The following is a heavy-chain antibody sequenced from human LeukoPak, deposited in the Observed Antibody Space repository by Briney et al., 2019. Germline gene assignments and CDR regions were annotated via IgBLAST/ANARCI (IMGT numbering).Heavy chain of an antibody. CDR2: ISYDGSNK. V-gene: IGHV3-30*18. J-gene: IGHJ5*02. CDR3: AKGRGSAAAGTGVLDP. CDR1: GFTFSSYG. Sequence: GGSLRLSCAASGFTFSSYGMHWVRQAPGKGLEWVAVISYDGSNKYYADSVKGRFTISRDNSKNTLYLQMNSLRAEDTAVYYCAKGRGSAAAGTGVLDPWGQGTLVTVSS. D-gene: IGHD6-13*01.